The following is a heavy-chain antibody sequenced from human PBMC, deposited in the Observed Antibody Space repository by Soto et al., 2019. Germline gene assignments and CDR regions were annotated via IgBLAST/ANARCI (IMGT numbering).Heavy chain of an antibody. J-gene: IGHJ4*02. Sequence: LRLSCAASGFTFSSYSMNWVRQAPGKGLEWVSSISSSSSYIYYADSVKGRFTISRDNAKNSLYLQMNSLRAEDTAVYYCARDRRFGELPFDYWGQGTLVTVSS. D-gene: IGHD3-10*01. V-gene: IGHV3-21*01. CDR2: ISSSSSYI. CDR3: ARDRRFGELPFDY. CDR1: GFTFSSYS.